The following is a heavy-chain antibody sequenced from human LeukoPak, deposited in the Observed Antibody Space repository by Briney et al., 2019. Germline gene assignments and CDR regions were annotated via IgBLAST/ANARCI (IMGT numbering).Heavy chain of an antibody. J-gene: IGHJ4*02. V-gene: IGHV3-30*02. D-gene: IGHD3-10*01. CDR1: GFSFSSYW. Sequence: GGSLTLSCAASGFSFSSYWMSWVRQAPGKGLEGVAFIRYDGSNKYYADSVKGRLTISRHNSKNTLYLQMNSLRAEDTAVYYCAKHGELLWFGELLPDYWGQGTLVTVSS. CDR3: AKHGELLWFGELLPDY. CDR2: IRYDGSNK.